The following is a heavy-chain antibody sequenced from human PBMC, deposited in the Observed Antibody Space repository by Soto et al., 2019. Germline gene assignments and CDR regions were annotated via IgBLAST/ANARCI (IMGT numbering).Heavy chain of an antibody. CDR2: IIPIFGTA. CDR3: ARERGGNYGYYYYYGMDV. Sequence: QVQLVQSGAEVKKPGSSVKVSCKASGGTFSSYAISWVRQAPGQGLEWMGGIIPIFGTANYAQKFQGRVTITADESTSTAYMEPSRLRSEAAVVYYCARERGGNYGYYYYYGMDVWGQGTTVTGSS. V-gene: IGHV1-69*12. CDR1: GGTFSSYA. D-gene: IGHD3-10*01. J-gene: IGHJ6*02.